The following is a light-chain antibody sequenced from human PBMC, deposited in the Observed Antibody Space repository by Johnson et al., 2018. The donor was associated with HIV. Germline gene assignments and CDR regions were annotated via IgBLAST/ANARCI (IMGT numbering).Light chain of an antibody. CDR1: NSNIGNNY. CDR3: GTWDNSLSTGGV. CDR2: EKN. J-gene: IGLJ1*01. V-gene: IGLV1-51*02. Sequence: SVLTQPPSVSAAPGQKVTISCSGSNSNIGNNYVSWYQQLPGTAPKLLIYEKNKRPSGLPDRFSGSKSGTSATLGITGLQPWDEADYYCGTWDNSLSTGGVFGTGTKVTVL.